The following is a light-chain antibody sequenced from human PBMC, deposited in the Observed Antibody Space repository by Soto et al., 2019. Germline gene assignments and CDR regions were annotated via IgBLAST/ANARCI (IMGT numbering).Light chain of an antibody. CDR3: QQSHSSPLS. CDR2: TAS. Sequence: DIQMTQSPTSLSASVGDRVTITCRASQGIGYNLAWYQQKPGKVPKVLIYTASTLHSGVPSRFSGSGSGTEFTLTINSLQPEDVATYFCQQSHSSPLSFGGGTKVEFK. CDR1: QGIGYN. V-gene: IGKV1-27*01. J-gene: IGKJ4*01.